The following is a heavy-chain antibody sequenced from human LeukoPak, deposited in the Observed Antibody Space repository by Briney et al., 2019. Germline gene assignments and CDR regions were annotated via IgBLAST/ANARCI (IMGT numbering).Heavy chain of an antibody. Sequence: ASVKVSCKALGYTFTGHYFHWLRQAPGQGLEWMGWIHPGRGDTNYAQKFQGRVSLTRDTSISTAYMGLSRLTSDDTAVYYCARDHNWGPDYWGQGTLVSVSS. D-gene: IGHD7-27*01. J-gene: IGHJ4*02. CDR2: IHPGRGDT. V-gene: IGHV1-2*02. CDR1: GYTFTGHY. CDR3: ARDHNWGPDY.